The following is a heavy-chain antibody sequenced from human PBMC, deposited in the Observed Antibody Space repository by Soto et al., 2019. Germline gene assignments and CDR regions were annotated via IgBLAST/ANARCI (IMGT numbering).Heavy chain of an antibody. CDR2: INAGNGNT. V-gene: IGHV1-3*01. CDR3: ARAYYHVFYGMDV. Sequence: QVRLVQSGAEVKKPGGSVEVSCKAPGYTFTSYAMHWVRQAPGQRLEWMGWINAGNGNTNYAQKFLGRFTMTSDTTISTAYMELSRLRSDDTAVYYCARAYYHVFYGMDVWGQGTTVTVSS. J-gene: IGHJ6*01. D-gene: IGHD3-10*01. CDR1: GYTFTSYA.